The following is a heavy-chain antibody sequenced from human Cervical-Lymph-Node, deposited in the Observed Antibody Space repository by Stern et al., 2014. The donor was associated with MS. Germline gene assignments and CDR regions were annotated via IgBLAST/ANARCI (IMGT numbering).Heavy chain of an antibody. V-gene: IGHV1-18*01. J-gene: IGHJ6*02. Sequence: QMQLVQSGAEVKKPGASVKVSCKASGYTFTSYGISWVRQSPGQGLEWMGWISAYNGNTKYAQKLQGRVSRNTDTSTRPAYMELRSRRSDDTAVYYCASSYCSSTSCRDYYGMDVWGQGTTVTVSS. CDR1: GYTFTSYG. CDR3: ASSYCSSTSCRDYYGMDV. D-gene: IGHD2-2*01. CDR2: ISAYNGNT.